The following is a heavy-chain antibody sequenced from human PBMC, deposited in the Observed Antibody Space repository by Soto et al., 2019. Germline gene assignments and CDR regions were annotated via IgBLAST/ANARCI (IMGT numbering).Heavy chain of an antibody. CDR3: GRLKLGGFGVVTSGADY. J-gene: IGHJ4*02. CDR2: ISYDGSNK. V-gene: IGHV3-30*03. D-gene: IGHD3-3*01. Sequence: QVQLVESGGGVVQPGRSLRLSCAASEFTFSSYGMHWVRQAPGKGLEWVAVISYDGSNKYYADSVKGRFTISRDNSKNTLYLKVNGLGAEDTAVYYCGRLKLGGFGVVTSGADYWGQGTLVTVSS. CDR1: EFTFSSYG.